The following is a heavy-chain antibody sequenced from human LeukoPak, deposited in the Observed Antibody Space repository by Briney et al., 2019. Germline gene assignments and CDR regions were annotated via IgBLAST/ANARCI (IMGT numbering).Heavy chain of an antibody. CDR2: IKQDGSEK. Sequence: GGSLRLSCAASGFTFSSYWMSWVRQAPGKGLEWVANIKQDGSEKYYVDSVKGRFTISRDNSKNTLYLQMNSLRAEDTAVYYCVPPLQELTTVTKYFFDYWGQGTLVTVSS. CDR1: GFTFSSYW. D-gene: IGHD4-11*01. V-gene: IGHV3-7*01. J-gene: IGHJ4*02. CDR3: VPPLQELTTVTKYFFDY.